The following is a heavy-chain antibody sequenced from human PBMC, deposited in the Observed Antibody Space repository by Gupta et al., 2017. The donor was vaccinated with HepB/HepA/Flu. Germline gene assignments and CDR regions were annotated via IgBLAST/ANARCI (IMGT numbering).Heavy chain of an antibody. CDR1: AYTFTTSN. J-gene: IGHJ4*02. D-gene: IGHD3-10*01. CDR2: MSPVSGNK. Sequence: QVQLVQSGAEVKKPGASVPVSCNASAYTFTTSNINWVRQATGQGLEWMGWMSPVSGNKAYAQKGQGRVALTRNTSINKAYMELSSLRSEDTAVYFCASGYAVSGSYDYWGQGTLVTVSS. CDR3: ASGYAVSGSYDY. V-gene: IGHV1-8*02.